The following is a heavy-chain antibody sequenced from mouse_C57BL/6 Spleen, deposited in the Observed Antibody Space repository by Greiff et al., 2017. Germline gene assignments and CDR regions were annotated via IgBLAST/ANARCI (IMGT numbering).Heavy chain of an antibody. CDR1: GFSFTSYG. CDR2: IWSGGST. V-gene: IGHV2-2*01. D-gene: IGHD2-2*01. Sequence: VMLVESGPGLVQPSQSLSITCTVSGFSFTSYGVHWVRQSPGKGLEWLGVIWSGGSTDYNAAFISRLSISKDNSKSQVFFKMNSLQADDTAIYYCASIYYGYDGGFAYWGQGTLVTVSA. J-gene: IGHJ3*01. CDR3: ASIYYGYDGGFAY.